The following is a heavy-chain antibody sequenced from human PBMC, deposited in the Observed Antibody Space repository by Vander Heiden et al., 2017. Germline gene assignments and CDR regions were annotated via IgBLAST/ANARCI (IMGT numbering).Heavy chain of an antibody. CDR2: IIPIFGTA. J-gene: IGHJ6*02. Sequence: QVQLVQSGAEVQKPGSSVKVSCKASGGPFTSYAISWVRQAPGQGLEWMGGIIPIFGTANYAQKFQGRVTITADKSTSTAYMELSSLRSEDTAVYYCAEGDCSSTSCPYYYYGMDVWGQGTTVTVSS. CDR1: GGPFTSYA. V-gene: IGHV1-69*06. D-gene: IGHD2-2*01. CDR3: AEGDCSSTSCPYYYYGMDV.